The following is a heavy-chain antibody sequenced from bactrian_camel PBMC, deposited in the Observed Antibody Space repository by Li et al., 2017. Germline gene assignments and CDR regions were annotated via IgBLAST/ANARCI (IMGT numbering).Heavy chain of an antibody. J-gene: IGHJ4*01. V-gene: IGHV3S63*01. CDR1: GDSYRGWC. CDR3: AAGPNCDEKYVE. D-gene: IGHD3*01. Sequence: HVQLVESGGGSVQTGGPLRVSCTISGDSYRGWCLGWIRQAPGQEREGVAGIYINVGTTTYADSVKGRFTLSHDLAKRTVTLQMNSLKPEDTAIYYCAAGPNCDEKYVEWGQGTQVTVS. CDR2: IYINVGTT.